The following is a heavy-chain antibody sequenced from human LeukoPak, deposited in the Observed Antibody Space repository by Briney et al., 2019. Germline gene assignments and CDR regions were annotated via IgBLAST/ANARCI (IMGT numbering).Heavy chain of an antibody. CDR1: GDSISSYS. V-gene: IGHV4-59*01. D-gene: IGHD3-22*01. CDR2: IYYSGSA. Sequence: SETLSLTCSVSGDSISSYSWSWIRQSPGKGLEWIGHIYYSGSANYMPSLKSRVTILVDTSKNQFSLKVTSVTAADTAVYYCAREYYYDSTAYYFDYWGQGTLVTVSS. CDR3: AREYYYDSTAYYFDY. J-gene: IGHJ4*02.